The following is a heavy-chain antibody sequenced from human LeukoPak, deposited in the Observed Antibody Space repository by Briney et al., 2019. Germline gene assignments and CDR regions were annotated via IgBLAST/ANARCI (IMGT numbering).Heavy chain of an antibody. Sequence: GRSLRLSCAASGFTFSSYAMSWVRQAPGKGLEWVSAISGSGGSTYYADSVKGRFTISRDNSKNTLYLQMNSLRAEDTAVYYWANYYGSGPYFDTWGKEPLATVSS. D-gene: IGHD3-10*01. J-gene: IGHJ4*02. CDR1: GFTFSSYA. CDR2: ISGSGGST. V-gene: IGHV3-23*01. CDR3: ANYYGSGPYFDT.